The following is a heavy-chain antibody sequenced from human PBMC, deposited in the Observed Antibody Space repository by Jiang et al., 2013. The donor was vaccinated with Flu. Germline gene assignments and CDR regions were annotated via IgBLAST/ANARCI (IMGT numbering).Heavy chain of an antibody. J-gene: IGHJ4*02. CDR2: FDNSGST. D-gene: IGHD6-19*01. CDR1: GGSVSRGSYS. Sequence: GPGLVKPLGTLSLTCAVSGGSVSRGSYSWGWIRQTPGKGLEWIGSFDNSGSTYYNWSLKSRVTISVDKSKNQFSLSLNSLTATDTAIYFCARLGSPPSGWYWFVDIWGQGTPVTVSS. CDR3: ARLGSPPSGWYWFVDI. V-gene: IGHV4-39*01.